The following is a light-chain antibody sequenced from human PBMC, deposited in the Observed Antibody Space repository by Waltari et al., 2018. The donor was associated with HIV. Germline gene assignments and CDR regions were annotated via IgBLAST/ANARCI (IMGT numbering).Light chain of an antibody. CDR1: ELPDHY. CDR2: KDK. V-gene: IGLV3-25*03. CDR3: QSADSSVTLGV. Sequence: YELTQPPSVSVSPGQTAKIICSGDELPDHYAHWYQQRPGQAPVLVIYKDKERPSGIPERFSGSSSGTTAPLTISGVLEEDEAAYYCQSADSSVTLGVFGGGTKLTVL. J-gene: IGLJ3*02.